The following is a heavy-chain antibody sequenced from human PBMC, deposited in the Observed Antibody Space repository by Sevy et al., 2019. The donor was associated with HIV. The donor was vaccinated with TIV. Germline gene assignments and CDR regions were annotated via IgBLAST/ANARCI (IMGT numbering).Heavy chain of an antibody. CDR3: AKDREADSSGYFEVLVFDF. D-gene: IGHD3-22*01. CDR2: ISGSGGST. CDR1: GFTFSSYA. V-gene: IGHV3-23*01. Sequence: GGSLRLSCAASGFTFSSYAMSWVRQAPGKGLEWVSAISGSGGSTYYADSVKGRFTISRDNARNTLYLQMNSLRAEDTAVYYCAKDREADSSGYFEVLVFDFWGQGTLVTVSS. J-gene: IGHJ4*02.